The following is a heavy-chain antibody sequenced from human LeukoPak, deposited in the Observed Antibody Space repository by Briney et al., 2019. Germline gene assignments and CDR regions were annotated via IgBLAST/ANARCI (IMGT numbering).Heavy chain of an antibody. V-gene: IGHV4-34*01. Sequence: PSETLSLTCAVYGGSFSGYYWSWIRQPPGKGLEWIGEINHSGSTNYNPSLKGRVTISVDTSKNQFSLKLSSVTAADTAVYYCARLLTGTNDYWGQGTLVTVSS. CDR2: INHSGST. J-gene: IGHJ4*02. CDR1: GGSFSGYY. D-gene: IGHD1-20*01. CDR3: ARLLTGTNDY.